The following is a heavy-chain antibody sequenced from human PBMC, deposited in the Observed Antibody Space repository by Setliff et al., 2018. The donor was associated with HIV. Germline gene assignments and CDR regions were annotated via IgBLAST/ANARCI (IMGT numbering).Heavy chain of an antibody. CDR2: IYYSGTT. D-gene: IGHD3-3*01. CDR3: ARSKTFYDFWGGYYTHGAFKI. CDR1: GGSISSHY. J-gene: IGHJ3*02. V-gene: IGHV4-59*11. Sequence: SETLSLTCTVSGGSISSHYWSWIRQPPGKGLEWIAYIYYSGTTSYNPSLKSRVTISVDTSKNQFSLKLSSVTAADTALYYCARSKTFYDFWGGYYTHGAFKIWGLGTMVTVSS.